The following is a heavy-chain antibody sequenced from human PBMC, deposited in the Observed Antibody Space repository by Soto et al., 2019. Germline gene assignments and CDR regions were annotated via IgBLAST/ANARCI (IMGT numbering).Heavy chain of an antibody. V-gene: IGHV5-51*01. Sequence: GESLKISCQGSGYRFTSYWIGWVRQMPGKGLEWMGIIYPGDSDTRYSPSFQGQVTISADKSISTAYLQWSSLKASDTAMYYCARREEMATTNWFDPWGQGTLVTVSS. J-gene: IGHJ5*02. D-gene: IGHD5-12*01. CDR3: ARREEMATTNWFDP. CDR2: IYPGDSDT. CDR1: GYRFTSYW.